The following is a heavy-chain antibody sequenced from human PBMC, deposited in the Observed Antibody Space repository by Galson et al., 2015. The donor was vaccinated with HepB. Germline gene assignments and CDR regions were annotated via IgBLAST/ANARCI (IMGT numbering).Heavy chain of an antibody. CDR1: GFTFSSYA. D-gene: IGHD3-3*01. J-gene: IGHJ5*02. Sequence: SLRLSCAASGFTFSSYAMHWVRQAPGKGLEWVAVISYDGSNKYYADSVKGRFTISRDNSKNTLYLQMNSLRAEDTAVYYCARDGHDFWSGKGNWFDPWGQGTLVTVS. CDR3: ARDGHDFWSGKGNWFDP. V-gene: IGHV3-30-3*01. CDR2: ISYDGSNK.